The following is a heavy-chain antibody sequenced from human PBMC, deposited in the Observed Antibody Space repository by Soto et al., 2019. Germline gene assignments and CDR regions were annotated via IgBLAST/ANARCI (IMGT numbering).Heavy chain of an antibody. D-gene: IGHD6-19*01. CDR1: GYTFTSYG. V-gene: IGHV1-18*01. J-gene: IGHJ3*02. CDR2: ISADNCNT. CDR3: ARGNVDSSGGYLPARDAFDI. Sequence: QVQLVQSGAEVKKPGASVKVSCKASGYTFTSYGISWVRQAPGQGLEWMGWISADNCNTNYVQKLQGRVTMTTDTAKSIASMELTSLRSDDTAVYYCARGNVDSSGGYLPARDAFDIWGQGTMVTVSS.